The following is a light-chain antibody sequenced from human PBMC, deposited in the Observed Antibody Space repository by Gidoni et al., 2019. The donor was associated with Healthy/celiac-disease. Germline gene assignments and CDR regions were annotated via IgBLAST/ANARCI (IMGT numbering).Light chain of an antibody. Sequence: DIQMTQSPSSLSASVGDRVTITCRASQSISSYLNWYQQKPGKAPKLLIYAASSLQSGVPSSFSGSGSGTDFTLTISSLQPEDFATYYCQQSYSTFITFGQGTRLEIK. CDR3: QQSYSTFIT. J-gene: IGKJ5*01. CDR1: QSISSY. V-gene: IGKV1-39*01. CDR2: AAS.